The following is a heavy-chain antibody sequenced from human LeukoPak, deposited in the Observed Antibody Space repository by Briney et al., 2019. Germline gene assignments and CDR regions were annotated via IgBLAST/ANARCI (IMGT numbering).Heavy chain of an antibody. D-gene: IGHD3-3*01. CDR3: ARIRDFWHGYQGVFHDY. CDR2: IFYGGST. J-gene: IGHJ4*02. V-gene: IGHV4-39*01. CDR1: DGSISTSSYL. Sequence: PSETLSLTCTVSDGSISTSSYLWGWIRLPLGKGLEWIGSIFYGGSTYYNPSLKSRVTISVDTSRNQVSLKLSSVTAADTAVYYCARIRDFWHGYQGVFHDYWGQGTLVTVSS.